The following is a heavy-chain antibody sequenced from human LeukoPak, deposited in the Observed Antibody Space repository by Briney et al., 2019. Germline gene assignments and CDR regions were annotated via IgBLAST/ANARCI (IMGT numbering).Heavy chain of an antibody. J-gene: IGHJ3*02. V-gene: IGHV3-23*01. CDR2: ISGSGGRT. Sequence: GGSLRLSCAASGFTFSNYAMMWLRQAPGRGLEWVSAISGSGGRTLYADSVKGRFTISRDNPKNTLYLQMSSLRAEDTAVYYCARDPNGDYFGAFDIWGQGTMVTVSS. CDR1: GFTFSNYA. CDR3: ARDPNGDYFGAFDI. D-gene: IGHD4-17*01.